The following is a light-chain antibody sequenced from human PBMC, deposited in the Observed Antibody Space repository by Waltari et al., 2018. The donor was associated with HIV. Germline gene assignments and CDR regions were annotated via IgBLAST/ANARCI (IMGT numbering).Light chain of an antibody. J-gene: IGLJ2*01. Sequence: QSVLTQSPSVSAAPGQNVTISCSGNSVNIGHTYVSWYQQVPGTAPKLLIYDKNTRPSASPDRFSASKSGTSATLCITGLQTGDEAEYYCGTWDSNLSAWIFGGGTKLTVL. CDR3: GTWDSNLSAWI. CDR1: SVNIGHTY. CDR2: DKN. V-gene: IGLV1-51*01.